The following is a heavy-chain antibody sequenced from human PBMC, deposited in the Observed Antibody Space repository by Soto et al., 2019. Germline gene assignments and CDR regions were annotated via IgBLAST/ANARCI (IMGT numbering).Heavy chain of an antibody. CDR3: AREPPPYCSGGSCYDY. CDR2: ISAYNGNT. Sequence: ASVKVSCKASGYTLTSYGISWVRQAPGQGLEWMGWISAYNGNTNYAQKLQGRVTMTTDTSTSTAYMELRSLRSDDTAVYYCAREPPPYCSGGSCYDYWGQGTLVTVSS. D-gene: IGHD2-15*01. CDR1: GYTLTSYG. V-gene: IGHV1-18*01. J-gene: IGHJ4*02.